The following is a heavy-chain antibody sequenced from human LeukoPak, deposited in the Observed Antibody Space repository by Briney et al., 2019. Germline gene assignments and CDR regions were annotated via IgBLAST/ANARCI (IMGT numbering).Heavy chain of an antibody. CDR1: GFTFSGSA. CDR3: TRHAERTTVTTNAFDI. Sequence: GGSLSLSYAASGFTFSGSAMLWLRQASGKGLAWVGRIRSKANSYAKAYAASVKGRFTISRDDSKNTAYLQMNSLKTEDTAVYYCTRHAERTTVTTNAFDIWGQGTMVTVSS. J-gene: IGHJ3*02. V-gene: IGHV3-73*01. CDR2: IRSKANSYAK. D-gene: IGHD4-17*01.